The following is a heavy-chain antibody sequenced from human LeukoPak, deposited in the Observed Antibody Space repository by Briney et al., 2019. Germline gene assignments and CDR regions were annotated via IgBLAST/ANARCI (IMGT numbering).Heavy chain of an antibody. CDR3: AKVMGERFGNGAFDI. V-gene: IGHV3-30*18. CDR2: ISADGLDK. J-gene: IGHJ3*02. D-gene: IGHD2-8*01. Sequence: GGSLRLSCAASGFPFSNYGMHWVRQAPGKGLEWVAVISADGLDKYYADSVKGRFTISRDNSKNTLSLQVNSLRAEDTAVYYCAKVMGERFGNGAFDIWGQGTMVTVSS. CDR1: GFPFSNYG.